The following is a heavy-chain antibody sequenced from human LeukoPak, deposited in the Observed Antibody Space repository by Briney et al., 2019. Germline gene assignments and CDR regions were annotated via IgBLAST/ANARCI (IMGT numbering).Heavy chain of an antibody. J-gene: IGHJ6*04. CDR3: ARDGTPTYSSGWVYMDV. Sequence: GGSLRLSCAASGFSFSSYEMNWVRQAPGKGLEWISYISASGTLTHYADSVEGRFAVSRDNARNSLYLQMNNLRGEDTAVYYCARDGTPTYSSGWVYMDVWGKETTVTISS. D-gene: IGHD6-25*01. CDR1: GFSFSSYE. CDR2: ISASGTLT. V-gene: IGHV3-48*03.